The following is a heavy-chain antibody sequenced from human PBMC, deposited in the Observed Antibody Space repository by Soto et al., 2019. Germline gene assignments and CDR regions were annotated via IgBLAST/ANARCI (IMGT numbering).Heavy chain of an antibody. CDR1: GGSFSGYY. V-gene: IGHV4-34*01. J-gene: IGHJ4*02. CDR3: ARTPPVRGYCSGGSCYSSEDH. CDR2: INHSGST. D-gene: IGHD2-15*01. Sequence: SETLSLTCAVYGGSFSGYYWSWIRQPPGKGLEWIGEINHSGSTNYNPSLKSRVTISVDTSKNQFSLKLSSVTAADTAVYYCARTPPVRGYCSGGSCYSSEDHWGQGTLVTVSS.